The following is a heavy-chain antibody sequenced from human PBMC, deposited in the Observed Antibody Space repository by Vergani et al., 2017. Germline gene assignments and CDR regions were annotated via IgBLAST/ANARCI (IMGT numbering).Heavy chain of an antibody. CDR3: AREGFYDNIHGTYRPTSYYGMGV. D-gene: IGHD3-16*02. V-gene: IGHV1-18*01. J-gene: IGHJ6*02. CDR1: GYSFINYG. Sequence: QSQLVQSGDEVKKPGASVKVSCKTSGYSFINYGISWVRQAPGQGLEWLGWVSPYNGNTNYGHKIQGRVTMTTDTSTRTAYMQLGSLTFDDTAVYYCAREGFYDNIHGTYRPTSYYGMGVWGQGTKVTVAS. CDR2: VSPYNGNT.